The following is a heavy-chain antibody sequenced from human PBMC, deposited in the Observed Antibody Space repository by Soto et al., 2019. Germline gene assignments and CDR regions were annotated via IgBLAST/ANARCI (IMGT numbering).Heavy chain of an antibody. CDR1: GGTFSSYA. D-gene: IGHD3-10*01. CDR2: IIPIFGTA. J-gene: IGHJ6*02. CDR3: SPSDGYYRSASYYRGGMDV. V-gene: IGHV1-69*13. Sequence: SVKVSCKASGGTFSSYAISWVRQAPGQGLEWMGGIIPIFGTANYAQKFQGRVTITADESTSTAYMELSSRRSEDTAVYSCSPSDGYYRSASYYRGGMDVWGQGTTVTVSS.